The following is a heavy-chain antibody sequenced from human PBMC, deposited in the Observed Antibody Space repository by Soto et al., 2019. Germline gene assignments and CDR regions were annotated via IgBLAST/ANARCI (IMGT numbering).Heavy chain of an antibody. CDR1: GFTFSSYS. J-gene: IGHJ3*02. D-gene: IGHD5-12*01. Sequence: RGGSLRLSCAASGFTFSSYSMNWVRQAPGKGLEWVSSISSSSSYIYYADSVKGRFTISRDNAKNSLYLQMNSLRAEDTAVYYCAGGEWLQPVSAFDIWGQGTMVTVSS. CDR3: AGGEWLQPVSAFDI. CDR2: ISSSSSYI. V-gene: IGHV3-21*01.